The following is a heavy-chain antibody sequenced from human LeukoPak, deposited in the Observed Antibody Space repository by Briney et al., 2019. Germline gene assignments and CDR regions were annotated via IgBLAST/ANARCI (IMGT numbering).Heavy chain of an antibody. Sequence: SETLSLTCTVSGGSVSSYFWSWIRQPPGKGLEWIGYIYNNGNNNYNPSLKSRISISVDTSKNQISLKLSSVTAADTALYYCARYSWSASTPGSWFDPWGQRTLVTVSS. CDR1: GGSVSSYF. CDR2: IYNNGNN. CDR3: ARYSWSASTPGSWFDP. D-gene: IGHD2-15*01. V-gene: IGHV4-59*08. J-gene: IGHJ5*02.